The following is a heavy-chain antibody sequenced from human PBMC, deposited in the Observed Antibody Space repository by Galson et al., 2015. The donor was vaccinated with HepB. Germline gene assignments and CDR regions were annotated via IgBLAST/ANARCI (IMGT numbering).Heavy chain of an antibody. D-gene: IGHD6-25*01. CDR1: GFRFSVYS. CDR3: VRGGSAQKGFFDY. J-gene: IGHJ4*02. V-gene: IGHV3-21*01. Sequence: SLRLSCAASGFRFSVYSMNWVRQAPGKGLEWVSSISSTSAYIYYAHSVEGRFTISRDNTKNSLYLQMDSLRVEDTTVYYCVRGGSAQKGFFDYWGQGAQVTVSS. CDR2: ISSTSAYI.